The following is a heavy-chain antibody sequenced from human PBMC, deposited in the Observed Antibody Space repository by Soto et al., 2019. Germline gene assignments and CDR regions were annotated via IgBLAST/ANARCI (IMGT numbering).Heavy chain of an antibody. Sequence: GGSLRLSCAASGFTFSSYAMHWVRQAPGKGLEWVAVISYDGSNKYYADSVKGRFTISRDNSKNTLYLQMNSLRAEDTAVYYCARHPDPGFNWFDPWGQGTLVTVSS. J-gene: IGHJ5*02. CDR3: ARHPDPGFNWFDP. V-gene: IGHV3-30-3*01. CDR1: GFTFSSYA. CDR2: ISYDGSNK.